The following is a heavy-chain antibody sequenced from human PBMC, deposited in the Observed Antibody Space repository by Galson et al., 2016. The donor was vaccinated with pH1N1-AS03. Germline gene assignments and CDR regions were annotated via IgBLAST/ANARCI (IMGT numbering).Heavy chain of an antibody. CDR3: ANPRASGTTMVTRLDY. Sequence: SLRLSCAASGFTFSTYAMSWVRQAPGKGLEWVSSISGADLSTYYADSVKGQFTVSRDNSRNTLYLQMNGLRAEDTAIYYCANPRASGTTMVTRLDYWGQGILVTVSS. J-gene: IGHJ4*02. CDR2: ISGADLST. D-gene: IGHD5-18*01. CDR1: GFTFSTYA. V-gene: IGHV3-23*01.